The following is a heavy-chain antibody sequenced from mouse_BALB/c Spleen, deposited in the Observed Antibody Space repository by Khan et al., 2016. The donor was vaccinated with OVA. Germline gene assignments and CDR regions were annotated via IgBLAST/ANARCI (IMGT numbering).Heavy chain of an antibody. V-gene: IGHV1-7*01. CDR1: GYTFSTYW. CDR3: ARDRIDY. Sequence: VQLQQFGAELAKPGASVKMSCKASGYTFSTYWIHWVKQRPGQGLEWIGYINPSSGYTYYNQRFNDKATLTADKSSSTAYMQLSSLTSEDSAVYYCARDRIDYWGQGTTLTVSS. J-gene: IGHJ2*01. CDR2: INPSSGYT.